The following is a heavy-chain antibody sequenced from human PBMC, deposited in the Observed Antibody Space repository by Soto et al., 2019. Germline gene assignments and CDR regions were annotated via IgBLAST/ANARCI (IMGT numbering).Heavy chain of an antibody. J-gene: IGHJ4*02. CDR1: GGSISSGGYS. V-gene: IGHV4-30-2*01. CDR2: IYHSGST. D-gene: IGHD3-22*01. CDR3: ASTYYYDSSGPGVVDY. Sequence: SETLSLTCAVSGGSISSGGYSWSWIRQPPGKGLEWIGYIYHSGSTYYNPSLKSRVTISVDRSKNQFSLKLSSVTAADTAVYYCASTYYYDSSGPGVVDYWGQGTLVTVSS.